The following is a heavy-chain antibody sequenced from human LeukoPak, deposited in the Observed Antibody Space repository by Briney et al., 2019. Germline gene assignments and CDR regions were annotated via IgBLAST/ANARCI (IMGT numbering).Heavy chain of an antibody. J-gene: IGHJ4*02. CDR3: AKVGYDSSGYYYGPFDY. CDR2: ISYDGSEK. CDR1: GLTFSSYA. V-gene: IGHV3-30-3*01. D-gene: IGHD3-22*01. Sequence: GGSLRLSCAASGLTFSSYAMHWVRQAPGKGLEWVAVISYDGSEKYYADSVRGRFTISRDNSKNTLYLQMNSLRAEDTAVYYCAKVGYDSSGYYYGPFDYWGQGTLVTVSS.